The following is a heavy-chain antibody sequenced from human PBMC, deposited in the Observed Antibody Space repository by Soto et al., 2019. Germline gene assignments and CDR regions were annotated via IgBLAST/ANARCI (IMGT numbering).Heavy chain of an antibody. J-gene: IGHJ4*02. V-gene: IGHV1-3*01. CDR1: GYTFTGYA. D-gene: IGHD2-2*01. CDR2: INAGNGNT. CDR3: ARGEERVAMPSGY. Sequence: ASVKVSCKASGYTFTGYAMHWVRQAPGQRLEWMGWINAGNGNTKYSQKFQGRVTISVDTSKNQFSLKLSSVTAADTAVYYCARGEERVAMPSGYWGQGTLVTVSS.